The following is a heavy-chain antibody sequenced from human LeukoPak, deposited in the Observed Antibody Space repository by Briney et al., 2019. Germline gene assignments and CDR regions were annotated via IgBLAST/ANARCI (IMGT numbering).Heavy chain of an antibody. CDR3: AKVTGDYYDTSGAFDY. CDR1: GFTFSSYG. J-gene: IGHJ4*02. CDR2: IWHDGSND. D-gene: IGHD3-22*01. V-gene: IGHV3-33*06. Sequence: GGSLRLSCAASGFTFSSYGMHWVRQAPGKGLEWVARIWHDGSNDDYADSVKGRFTISRDNSKNTLYLQMNSLKAEDTAIYYCAKVTGDYYDTSGAFDYWGQGTLVTVSS.